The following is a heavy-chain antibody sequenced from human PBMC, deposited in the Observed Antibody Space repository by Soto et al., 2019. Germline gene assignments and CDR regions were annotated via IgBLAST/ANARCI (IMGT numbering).Heavy chain of an antibody. J-gene: IGHJ4*02. Sequence: GESLKISCQSSGYTFSNFWIGWVRQLPGKGLEWMGIIYPGDHETRYSPSFHGKVTISADRSINTAYLQWNSLEASDTAFYFCARSPRSSPYFDYWGQGALVTAPQ. CDR1: GYTFSNFW. V-gene: IGHV5-51*01. CDR3: ARSPRSSPYFDY. CDR2: IYPGDHET. D-gene: IGHD6-13*01.